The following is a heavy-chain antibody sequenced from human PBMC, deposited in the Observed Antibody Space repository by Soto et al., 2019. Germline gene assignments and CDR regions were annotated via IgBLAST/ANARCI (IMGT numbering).Heavy chain of an antibody. CDR1: GFTFSSYW. D-gene: IGHD6-6*01. Sequence: GGSLRLSCAASGFTFSSYWMIWVRQAPGKGLEWVANIKQDGSEKYYVDSVKGRFTISRDNAKNSLYLQMNSLRAEDTAVYYCARDLRGEYSSSSVYYYYYMDVWGKGTTVTAP. V-gene: IGHV3-7*01. CDR2: IKQDGSEK. CDR3: ARDLRGEYSSSSVYYYYYMDV. J-gene: IGHJ6*03.